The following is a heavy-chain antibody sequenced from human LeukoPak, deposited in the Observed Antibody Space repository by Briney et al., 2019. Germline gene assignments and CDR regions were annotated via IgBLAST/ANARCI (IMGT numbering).Heavy chain of an antibody. V-gene: IGHV4-39*07. CDR1: SGSISTSNYY. Sequence: SETLSLTCTVSSGSISTSNYYWGWVRQPPGKALEWIGSIFYSGSTYYNPSLKSRVTISVDTSKNQFSLKLTSVTAADTAVYYCARTGGYDFWSGYYTKTEFSIDYWGQGTLVTVSS. D-gene: IGHD3-3*01. CDR3: ARTGGYDFWSGYYTKTEFSIDY. J-gene: IGHJ4*02. CDR2: IFYSGST.